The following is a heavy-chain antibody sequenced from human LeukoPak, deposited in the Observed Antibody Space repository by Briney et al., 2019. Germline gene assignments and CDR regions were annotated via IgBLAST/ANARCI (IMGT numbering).Heavy chain of an antibody. D-gene: IGHD1-26*01. V-gene: IGHV4-4*07. J-gene: IGHJ6*03. CDR2: IYTSGST. Sequence: SETLSLTCTVSGGSISRYYWSWIRQPAGKGLEWIGRIYTSGSTNYNPSLKSRVTMSVDTSKNQFSLKLSSVTAADTAVYYCARDFYIVGATYYYMDVWGKGTTVTVSS. CDR1: GGSISRYY. CDR3: ARDFYIVGATYYYMDV.